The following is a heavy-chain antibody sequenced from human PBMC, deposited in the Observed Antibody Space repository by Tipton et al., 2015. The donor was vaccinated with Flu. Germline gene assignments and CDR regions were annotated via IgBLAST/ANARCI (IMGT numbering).Heavy chain of an antibody. CDR1: SDSITTNYFY. CDR3: ARDTLRWDAFDV. CDR2: MYYSGTT. Sequence: TLSLTCNVSSDSITTNYFYWGWIRQPPGKGLEWIGSMYYSGTTYFNPSLKSRVTISMDVANSQFSLKLSSVTAADTAMYFCARDTLRWDAFDVWDQGTMVSVSS. D-gene: IGHD2-21*01. J-gene: IGHJ3*01. V-gene: IGHV4-39*07.